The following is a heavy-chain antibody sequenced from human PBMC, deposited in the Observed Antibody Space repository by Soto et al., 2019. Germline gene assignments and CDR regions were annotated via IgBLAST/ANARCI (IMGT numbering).Heavy chain of an antibody. J-gene: IGHJ4*02. CDR3: ARRSRDPAMVLHRFDS. V-gene: IGHV4-31*03. Sequence: QLQLQESGPGLVKPSQTLSLTCTVSGGSFNSDGCYWCWIRQHPEKGLEWIGYIYYSGTTYYNPSLKSRITISIDTSKNQFSLELTSVTAADTAVYFCARRSRDPAMVLHRFDSWGQGTLVTVSS. CDR1: GGSFNSDGCY. D-gene: IGHD5-18*01. CDR2: IYYSGTT.